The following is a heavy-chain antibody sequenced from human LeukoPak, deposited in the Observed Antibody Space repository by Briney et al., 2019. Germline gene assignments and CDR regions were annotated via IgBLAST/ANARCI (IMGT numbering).Heavy chain of an antibody. CDR2: ISSSSSTI. CDR1: GFTFSSYS. V-gene: IGHV3-48*01. Sequence: GGSLRLSCAASGFTFSSYSMNWVRQAPGKGLEWVSYISSSSSTIYYADSVKGRFTISRDNAKNSLYLQMNSLRAEDTAVYYCASHPDSSGYSYYYYYYMDVWGKGTTVTVSS. D-gene: IGHD3-22*01. CDR3: ASHPDSSGYSYYYYYYMDV. J-gene: IGHJ6*03.